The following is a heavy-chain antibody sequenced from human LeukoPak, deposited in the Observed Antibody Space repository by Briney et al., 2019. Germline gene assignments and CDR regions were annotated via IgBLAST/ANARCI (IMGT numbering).Heavy chain of an antibody. CDR3: ARDAQVEAFDI. CDR2: IYYSGST. J-gene: IGHJ3*02. Sequence: SETLSLTCTVSGGSISSSSYYWGWIRQPPGKGLERIGSIYYSGSTYYNPSLKSRVTISVDTSKNRFSLKLSSVTAADTAVYYCARDAQVEAFDIWGQGTMVTVSS. CDR1: GGSISSSSYY. V-gene: IGHV4-39*07.